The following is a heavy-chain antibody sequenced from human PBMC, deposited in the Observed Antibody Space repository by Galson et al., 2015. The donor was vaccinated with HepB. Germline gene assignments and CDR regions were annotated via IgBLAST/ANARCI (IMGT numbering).Heavy chain of an antibody. D-gene: IGHD4/OR15-4a*01. V-gene: IGHV4-39*01. J-gene: IGHJ5*02. CDR3: TRHDLGLGGATRDRAWFDP. Sequence: SETLSLTCTVSGGSISNSPYYWGWIRQPPGRGLEWIGGIHYTGSTYFTPSLRSRVSISVDTSQNQFSLKLSSVTAADTAVYYCTRHDLGLGGATRDRAWFDPWGQGTLVTVSS. CDR1: GGSISNSPYY. CDR2: IHYTGST.